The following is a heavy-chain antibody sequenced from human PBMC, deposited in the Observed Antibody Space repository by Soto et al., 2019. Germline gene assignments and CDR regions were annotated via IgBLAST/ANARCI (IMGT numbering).Heavy chain of an antibody. Sequence: SETLSLTCTVSGGSISSGGYYWSWIRQHPGKGLEWIGYIYYSGSTYYNPSLKSRVTISVDTSKNQFSLKLSSVTAAETAVYYCAASCVGCGGFNYYGMDVWGQGTTVTVSS. D-gene: IGHD2-21*01. V-gene: IGHV4-31*03. J-gene: IGHJ6*02. CDR1: GGSISSGGYY. CDR2: IYYSGST. CDR3: AASCVGCGGFNYYGMDV.